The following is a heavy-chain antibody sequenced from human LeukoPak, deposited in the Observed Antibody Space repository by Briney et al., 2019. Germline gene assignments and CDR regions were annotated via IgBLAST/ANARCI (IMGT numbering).Heavy chain of an antibody. Sequence: GGSLRLSCAASGFTFSSYAMHWVRQAPGKGLEYVSAISSNGGSTYYANSVKGRFTISRDNSKNTLYLQMGSLRAEDMAVYYCARDGCGSYYCYYYMDVWGKGTTVTASS. CDR1: GFTFSSYA. V-gene: IGHV3-64*01. D-gene: IGHD1-26*01. J-gene: IGHJ6*03. CDR3: ARDGCGSYYCYYYMDV. CDR2: ISSNGGST.